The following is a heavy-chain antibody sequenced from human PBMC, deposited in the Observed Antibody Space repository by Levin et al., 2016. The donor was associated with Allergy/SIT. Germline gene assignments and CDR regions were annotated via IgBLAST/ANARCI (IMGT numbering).Heavy chain of an antibody. J-gene: IGHJ4*02. CDR2: IYYSGST. Sequence: GSLRLSCAVSGGSISSSNWWSWVRQPPGKGLEWIGSIYYSGSTYYNPSLRSRVTISVDTSKNQFSLKLSSVTAADTAVYYCARVSRDFWSGYYGYFDYWGQGTLVTVSS. CDR3: ARVSRDFWSGYYGYFDY. CDR1: GGSISSSNW. V-gene: IGHV4-4*02. D-gene: IGHD3-3*01.